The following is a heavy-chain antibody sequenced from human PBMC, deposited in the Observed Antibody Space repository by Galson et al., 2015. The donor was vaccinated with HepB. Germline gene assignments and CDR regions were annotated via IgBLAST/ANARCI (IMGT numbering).Heavy chain of an antibody. J-gene: IGHJ5*02. CDR3: AKGQKVSGVFDH. V-gene: IGHV3-23*01. CDR1: GFTFSNYA. Sequence: SLRLSCAASGFTFSNYAMTWVRQAPGKGLEWVSTIRSSADLTYYADSVKGRFTISRDNYKNTLYLQMNSLGADDTALYYCAKGQKVSGVFDHCVQGTRVTAAS. D-gene: IGHD3-10*01. CDR2: IRSSADLT.